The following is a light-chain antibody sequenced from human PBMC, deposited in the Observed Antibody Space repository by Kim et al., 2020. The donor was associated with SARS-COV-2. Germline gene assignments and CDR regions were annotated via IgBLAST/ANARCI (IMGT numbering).Light chain of an antibody. CDR2: DKN. V-gene: IGLV3-19*01. Sequence: ALGQTVRITCQGDRLRSYYASWYQQKPGQAPVLVIYDKNNRPSGIPDRFSGSSSGNTASLTITGAQAEDEADYYCNSRDSSGNHLVFGGGTKVTVL. CDR3: NSRDSSGNHLV. J-gene: IGLJ2*01. CDR1: RLRSYY.